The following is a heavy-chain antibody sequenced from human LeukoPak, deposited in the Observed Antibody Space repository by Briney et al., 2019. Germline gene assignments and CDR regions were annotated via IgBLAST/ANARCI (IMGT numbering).Heavy chain of an antibody. CDR2: ISNDETNK. CDR3: AKEGQRGSYGVYDDYH. Sequence: GGSLRLSCAASGFTFSRDGMHWVRQAPGKGLEWVAVISNDETNKYYTDSVRGRFTISRDNSKNMVYLQMNSLRVEDTAVYYCAKEGQRGSYGVYDDYHWGQGTLVTVSS. J-gene: IGHJ5*02. D-gene: IGHD5/OR15-5a*01. V-gene: IGHV3-30*18. CDR1: GFTFSRDG.